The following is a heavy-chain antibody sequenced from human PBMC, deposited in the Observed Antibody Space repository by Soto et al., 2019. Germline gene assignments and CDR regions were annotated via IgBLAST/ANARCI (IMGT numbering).Heavy chain of an antibody. CDR3: ARLPLVRGVPA. D-gene: IGHD3-10*01. CDR1: GGSISTSGSY. CDR2: AHYVGTT. V-gene: IGHV4-39*01. J-gene: IGHJ5*02. Sequence: QLHLQESGPGRVKPSETLSLTCSVSGGSISTSGSYWGWVRQAPEKGLEWIGSAHYVGTTNYNPSLKRRVASSVDTSKNHFSLKLTSVTAADTAVYYCARLPLVRGVPAWGQGTLVTVSS.